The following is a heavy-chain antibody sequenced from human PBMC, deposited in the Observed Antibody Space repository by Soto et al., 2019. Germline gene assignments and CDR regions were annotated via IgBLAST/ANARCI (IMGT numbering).Heavy chain of an antibody. J-gene: IGHJ4*02. V-gene: IGHV3-30-3*01. Sequence: QVQLVESGGGVVQPGRSLRLSCAASGFTFSSYAMHWVRQAAGKGLEWVAVISYAGSKKYYADSVKGRITISRDNSKNTLYLQMNSLRAEDTAVYYCSRGNYRDSSGWDYWGQGTLVTVSS. CDR3: SRGNYRDSSGWDY. CDR1: GFTFSSYA. D-gene: IGHD3-22*01. CDR2: ISYAGSKK.